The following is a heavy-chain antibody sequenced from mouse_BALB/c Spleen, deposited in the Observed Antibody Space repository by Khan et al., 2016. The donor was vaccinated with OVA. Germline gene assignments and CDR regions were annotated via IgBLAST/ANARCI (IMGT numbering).Heavy chain of an antibody. V-gene: IGHV9-3-1*01. CDR2: INTYTGEP. D-gene: IGHD2-1*01. J-gene: IGHJ3*01. Sequence: QIQLVQSGPELKKPGETVKISCKASGYTFTDYGMNWVKQAPGKDLKWMGWINTYTGEPTYADDFKGRFAFSLETSASTVSLQINNLKNEDSATYFCAKSNGNYWFAYWGQGTLVTVSA. CDR3: AKSNGNYWFAY. CDR1: GYTFTDYG.